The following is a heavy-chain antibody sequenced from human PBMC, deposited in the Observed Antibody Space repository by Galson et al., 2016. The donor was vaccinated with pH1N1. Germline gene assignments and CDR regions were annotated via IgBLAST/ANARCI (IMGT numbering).Heavy chain of an antibody. CDR3: ARRSAEYEMDV. CDR1: GYTFSKFW. J-gene: IGHJ6*02. CDR2: IYPGDSDT. Sequence: QSGAEVKKPGESLRISCEGSGYTFSKFWIAWVRQMPGKGLEWMGNIYPGDSDTKYSPSFEGQVTFSADKSISTAFLQWSSLKASDTAIYFCARRSAEYEMDVWGQGTKVIVSS. D-gene: IGHD2-15*01. V-gene: IGHV5-51*03.